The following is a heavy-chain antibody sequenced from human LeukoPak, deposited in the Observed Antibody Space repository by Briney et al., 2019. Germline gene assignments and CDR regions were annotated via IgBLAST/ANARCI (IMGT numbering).Heavy chain of an antibody. Sequence: PSETLSLTCAVYGGSFSGYYWSWIRQPPGKGLEWIGEINHSGSTNYNPSLKSRVTISVDTSKNQFSLKLSSVTAADTAVYYCASQNYYDSSGYFYFQRWGQGTLVTVSS. D-gene: IGHD3-22*01. CDR3: ASQNYYDSSGYFYFQR. J-gene: IGHJ1*01. CDR1: GGSFSGYY. CDR2: INHSGST. V-gene: IGHV4-34*01.